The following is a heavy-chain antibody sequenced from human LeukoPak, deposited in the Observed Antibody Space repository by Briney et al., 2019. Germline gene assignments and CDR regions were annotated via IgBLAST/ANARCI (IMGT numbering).Heavy chain of an antibody. J-gene: IGHJ5*02. CDR3: ARTTPIAVAGTGGTSWFDP. CDR2: IYTSGST. V-gene: IGHV4-4*07. Sequence: SETLSLTCTVSGGSISSYYWSWIRQPAGKGLEWIGRIYTSGSTNYNPSLKSRVTMSVDTSKNQFSLKLSSVTAADTAVYYCARTTPIAVAGTGGTSWFDPWGQGTLVTVSS. CDR1: GGSISSYY. D-gene: IGHD6-19*01.